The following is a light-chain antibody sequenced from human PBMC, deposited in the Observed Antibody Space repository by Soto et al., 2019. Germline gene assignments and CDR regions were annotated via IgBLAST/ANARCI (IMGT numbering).Light chain of an antibody. J-gene: IGKJ2*01. CDR1: QSVSSD. V-gene: IGKV3-15*01. Sequence: EIMMTQSPATLSVSPGERATLSCRASQSVSSDLAWYQQKPGQAPRLLIYGASTRATGIPARFSGGGSGTDFTLTISSLQSEDFAVYYCQQYYNWPLYTFGQGTKLEIK. CDR3: QQYYNWPLYT. CDR2: GAS.